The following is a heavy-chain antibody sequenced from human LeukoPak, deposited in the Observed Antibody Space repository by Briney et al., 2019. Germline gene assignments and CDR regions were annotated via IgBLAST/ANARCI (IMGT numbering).Heavy chain of an antibody. V-gene: IGHV1-46*01. CDR2: INPTRGST. Sequence: ASVKVSCKASGYSFTTYYMHWVRQAPGQGLEWMGIINPTRGSTNYAQKFEGRVTMTRDTSTSTVYMELSSLRSEDTAVYYCARERYCSGGNCFVTYYYGMDVWGQGTTVTVSS. CDR1: GYSFTTYY. J-gene: IGHJ6*02. CDR3: ARERYCSGGNCFVTYYYGMDV. D-gene: IGHD2-15*01.